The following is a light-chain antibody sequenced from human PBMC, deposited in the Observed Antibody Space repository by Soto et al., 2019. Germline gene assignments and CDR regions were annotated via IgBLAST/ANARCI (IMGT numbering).Light chain of an antibody. CDR1: QSISSW. J-gene: IGKJ1*01. CDR2: KAS. V-gene: IGKV1-5*03. CDR3: HQYNDTWT. Sequence: DIPMTQSPSTLSASVGDRVTITCRASQSISSWLAWYQQKPGKAPKLLIYKASTLQSGVPSRFSGSGSGTEFTLAISSLQSDDPATYYCHQYNDTWTFGQGTKVEIK.